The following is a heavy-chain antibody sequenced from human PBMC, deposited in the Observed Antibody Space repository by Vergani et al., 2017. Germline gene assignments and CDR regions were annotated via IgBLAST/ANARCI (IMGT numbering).Heavy chain of an antibody. J-gene: IGHJ3*01. Sequence: QVQLQESGPGLVKPSQTLSLTCTVSGGSFSTGGQSWTWLRQSARKVQEWIWRIYTSGATNYNPSLRSRAIMSVDASKKHFSLKLTSVTAADTAVYYCASDGGEYDKDALDVWGQGTKVTVTS. CDR3: ASDGGEYDKDALDV. D-gene: IGHD2-21*01. CDR2: IYTSGAT. CDR1: GGSFSTGGQS. V-gene: IGHV4-61*02.